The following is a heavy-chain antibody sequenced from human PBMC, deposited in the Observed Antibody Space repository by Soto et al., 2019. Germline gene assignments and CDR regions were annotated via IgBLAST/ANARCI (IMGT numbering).Heavy chain of an antibody. CDR1: GYTFTGYY. CDR3: ARGGIAAAGSIDY. Sequence: ASVKVSCKASGYTFTGYYMHWVRQAPGQGLEWMGWINPNSGGTNYAQKFQDWVTMTRDTSISKAYMELSRLRSVDTAVYYCARGGIAAAGSIDYWGQGTLVTVSS. D-gene: IGHD6-13*01. J-gene: IGHJ4*02. V-gene: IGHV1-2*04. CDR2: INPNSGGT.